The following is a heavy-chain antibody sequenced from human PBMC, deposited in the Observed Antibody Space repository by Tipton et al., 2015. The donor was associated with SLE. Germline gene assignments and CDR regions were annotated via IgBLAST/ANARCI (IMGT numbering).Heavy chain of an antibody. CDR3: ARADWGSPWYFDL. V-gene: IGHV3-33*01. CDR2: IWFDGSNK. Sequence: SLRLSCAASGFTFSSYGLHWVRQAPGKGLEWVAVIWFDGSNKNYADSVKGRFTISRDNSKNTLYLQMNSLRAEDTAVYYCARADWGSPWYFDLWGRGTRVTVSS. CDR1: GFTFSSYG. D-gene: IGHD7-27*01. J-gene: IGHJ2*01.